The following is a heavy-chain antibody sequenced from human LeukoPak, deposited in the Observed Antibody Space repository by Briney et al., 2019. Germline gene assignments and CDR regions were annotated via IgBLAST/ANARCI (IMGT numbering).Heavy chain of an antibody. V-gene: IGHV3-23*01. CDR3: ARVYYYGSGSYSLYYFDY. CDR1: GFTFSSYA. J-gene: IGHJ4*02. CDR2: ISDSGGST. Sequence: GGSLRLSCAASGFTFSSYAMSWVRQAPGKGLEWVSAISDSGGSTYYADSVKGRFTISRDNSKNTLYLQMNSLRAEDTAVYYCARVYYYGSGSYSLYYFDYWGQGTLVTVSS. D-gene: IGHD3-10*01.